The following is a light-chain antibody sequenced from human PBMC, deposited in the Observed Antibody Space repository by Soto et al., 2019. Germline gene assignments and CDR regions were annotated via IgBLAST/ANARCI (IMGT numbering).Light chain of an antibody. CDR3: QQAASFPIT. J-gene: IGKJ5*01. CDR2: TAS. Sequence: DIQITQSPSSLSSSAGERFTITCLASQGVSTWLAWYQQKPGKAPNLLIYTASSLQSGVPSRFSGSGSGTDFTLTINGLQPEDFATYYCQQAASFPITFGQGTRLENK. V-gene: IGKV1-12*01. CDR1: QGVSTW.